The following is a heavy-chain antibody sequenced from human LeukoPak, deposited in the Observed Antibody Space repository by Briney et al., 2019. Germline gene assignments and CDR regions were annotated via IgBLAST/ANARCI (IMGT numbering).Heavy chain of an antibody. J-gene: IGHJ4*02. CDR2: INPSGGST. D-gene: IGHD1-26*01. V-gene: IGHV1-46*03. Sequence: GASVKVSCKASGYTFTSYYMHWVRQAPGQGLEWMGIINPSGGSTSYAQRFQGRVTMTRDTSTSTVYMELSSLRFEDTAVYYCARDLVGAQSRDYWGQGTLVTVSS. CDR1: GYTFTSYY. CDR3: ARDLVGAQSRDY.